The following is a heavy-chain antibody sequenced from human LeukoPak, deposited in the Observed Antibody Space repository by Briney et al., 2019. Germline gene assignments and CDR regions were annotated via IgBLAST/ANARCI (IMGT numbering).Heavy chain of an antibody. CDR2: IYYTGST. D-gene: IGHD3-10*01. CDR3: ARGPPRYGSGKLDY. V-gene: IGHV4-39*01. J-gene: IGHJ4*02. Sequence: PSETLSLTCTVSGDSISSSSYYWGWIRQPPGKGLEWIGSIYYTGSTYYNPSLKSRVTISVDTSKNQFSLKLSSVTAADTAVYYCARGPPRYGSGKLDYWGQGTLVTVSS. CDR1: GDSISSSSYY.